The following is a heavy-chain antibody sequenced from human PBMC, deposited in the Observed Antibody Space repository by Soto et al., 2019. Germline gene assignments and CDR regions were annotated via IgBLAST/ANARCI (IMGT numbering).Heavy chain of an antibody. CDR3: VKDGSSVWPYYSGLDV. D-gene: IGHD6-19*01. V-gene: IGHV3-30*18. CDR1: GFTFSSYG. CDR2: ISYDESNK. J-gene: IGHJ6*02. Sequence: QVQLVESGGGVVQPGRSLRLSCTASGFTFSSYGMHWVRQARGKGLEWVAVISYDESNKYYVDSVKGRFTIARDNSKNTLYLQMSSLRAEDTAVYYCVKDGSSVWPYYSGLDVWCQGTSVTVSS.